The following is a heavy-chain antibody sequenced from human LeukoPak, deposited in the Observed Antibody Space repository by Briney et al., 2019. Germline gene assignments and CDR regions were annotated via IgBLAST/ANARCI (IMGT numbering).Heavy chain of an antibody. CDR3: ARDYADYVGYFFFDY. CDR2: IYSGGST. D-gene: IGHD4-17*01. V-gene: IGHV3-53*01. CDR1: GFTVSSNY. Sequence: GGSLRLSCAASGFTVSSNYMSWVRQAPGKGLEWVSTIYSGGSTYYADSVKGRFTISRDTSKNTLYLQMNSLRAEDTAVYYCARDYADYVGYFFFDYWGQGTLVTVSS. J-gene: IGHJ4*02.